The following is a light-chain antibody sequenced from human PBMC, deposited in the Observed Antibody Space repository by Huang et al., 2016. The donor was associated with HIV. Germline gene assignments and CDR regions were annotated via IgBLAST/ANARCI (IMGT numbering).Light chain of an antibody. CDR2: MAS. J-gene: IGKJ2*01. CDR3: QQFYNMPYT. V-gene: IGKV4-1*01. CDR1: RSLLFASNMKNF. Sequence: DILLTQSPDSLAVSLGERATLTCRSSRSLLFASNMKNFLAWYQQKPGQSPKLLMYMASVRESGVPERFTGSGSGTEFTLTIASLQAEDVAVYYCQQFYNMPYTFGRGTRLEI.